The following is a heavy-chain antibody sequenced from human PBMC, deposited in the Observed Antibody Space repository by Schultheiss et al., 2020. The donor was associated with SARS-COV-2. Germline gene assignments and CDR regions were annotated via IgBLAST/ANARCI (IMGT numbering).Heavy chain of an antibody. D-gene: IGHD1-1*01. CDR2: ISYSGST. J-gene: IGHJ4*02. V-gene: IGHV4-61*08. Sequence: SETLSLTYTVSGGSISSGDYYWNWIRQPPGKGLEWIGYISYSGSTNYNPSLKSRVTISVDTSKNQFSLKLSSVTDADTAIYYCARDHHIYGTGYWGQGTLVTVSS. CDR1: GGSISSGDYY. CDR3: ARDHHIYGTGY.